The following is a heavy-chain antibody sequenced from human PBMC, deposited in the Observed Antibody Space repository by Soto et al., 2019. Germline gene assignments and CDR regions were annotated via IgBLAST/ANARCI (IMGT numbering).Heavy chain of an antibody. CDR3: ARDPGIVLVPAATALDAFDI. CDR2: ISAYNGNT. V-gene: IGHV1-18*01. D-gene: IGHD2-2*01. Sequence: ASVKVSCKASGDTFTSYGISWVRQAPGQGLEWMGWISAYNGNTNYAQKLQGRVTMTTDTSTSTAYMELRSLRSDDTAVYYCARDPGIVLVPAATALDAFDIWGQGTMVTVSS. CDR1: GDTFTSYG. J-gene: IGHJ3*02.